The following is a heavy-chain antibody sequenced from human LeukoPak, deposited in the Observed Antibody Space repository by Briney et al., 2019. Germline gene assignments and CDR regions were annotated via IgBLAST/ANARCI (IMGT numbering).Heavy chain of an antibody. CDR1: GFTFSSYA. D-gene: IGHD2-21*01. Sequence: GGSLRLSCAASGFTFSSYAMHWVRQAPGKGLEWVAVISYDGSNKYYADSVKGRFTISRDNSKNTLYLQMNSLRAEDTAVYYFSQAEDGIRDDAFDIWGQGTMVTVSS. J-gene: IGHJ3*02. CDR3: SQAEDGIRDDAFDI. CDR2: ISYDGSNK. V-gene: IGHV3-30-3*01.